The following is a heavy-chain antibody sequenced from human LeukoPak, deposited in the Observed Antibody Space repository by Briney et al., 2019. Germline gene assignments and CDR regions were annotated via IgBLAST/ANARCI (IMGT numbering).Heavy chain of an antibody. CDR2: IIPIFGTA. D-gene: IGHD5-24*01. CDR1: GGTFSSYA. CDR3: ARDPESRDGTIQTAFDI. V-gene: IGHV1-69*05. J-gene: IGHJ3*02. Sequence: GASVKVSCKASGGTFSSYAISWVRQAPGQGLGWMGGIIPIFGTANYAQKFQGRVTITTDESTSTAYMELSSLRSEDTAVYYCARDPESRDGTIQTAFDIWGQGTMDTVSS.